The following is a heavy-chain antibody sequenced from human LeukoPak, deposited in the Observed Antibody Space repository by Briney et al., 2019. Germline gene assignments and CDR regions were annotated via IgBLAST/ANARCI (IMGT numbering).Heavy chain of an antibody. D-gene: IGHD1-26*01. CDR2: IKQDGSEK. CDR1: TFTFSGYY. V-gene: IGHV3-7*01. CDR3: ARAGGTYYGIAFDI. J-gene: IGHJ3*02. Sequence: GGSLRLSCSASTFTFSGYYMSWIRQAPGKGLEWVANIKQDGSEKYYVDSVKGRFTISRDNAKNSLYLQMNSLRAEDTAVYYCARAGGTYYGIAFDIWGQGTMVTVSS.